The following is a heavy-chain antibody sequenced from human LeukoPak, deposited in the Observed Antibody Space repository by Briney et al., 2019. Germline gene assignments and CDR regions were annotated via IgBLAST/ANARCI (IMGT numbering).Heavy chain of an antibody. CDR2: IYYSGST. D-gene: IGHD3-22*01. Sequence: SETLSLTCTVSGGSISSSSYYWGWIRQPPGKGLEWIGSIYYSGSTYYNPSLKSRVTISVDTSKNQFSLKLSSVTAADTAVYYCARDGYYDSSGSYAFDIWGQGTMVTVSS. CDR1: GGSISSSSYY. CDR3: ARDGYYDSSGSYAFDI. V-gene: IGHV4-39*07. J-gene: IGHJ3*02.